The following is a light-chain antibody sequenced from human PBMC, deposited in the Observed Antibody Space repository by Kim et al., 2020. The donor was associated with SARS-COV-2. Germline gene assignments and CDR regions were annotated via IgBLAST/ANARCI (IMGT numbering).Light chain of an antibody. J-gene: IGKJ2*01. Sequence: VSPGERAPLSCRASQSVSSNLAWYQQKPGQAPRLLIYGASTRATGIPAGFSGSGSGTEFTLTISSLQSEDFAVYYCQQYNNWPYTFGQGTKLEI. CDR1: QSVSSN. CDR2: GAS. CDR3: QQYNNWPYT. V-gene: IGKV3-15*01.